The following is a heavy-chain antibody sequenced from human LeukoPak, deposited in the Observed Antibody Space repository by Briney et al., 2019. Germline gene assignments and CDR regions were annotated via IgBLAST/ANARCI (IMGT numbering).Heavy chain of an antibody. Sequence: SETLSLTCSVSGGSISSYYWSWIRQPPGKGLEWIGYIYNSGSTNYNPALKSRVSISVDTSRNQFSLNLNSVTAADTAMYYCARGRSDYGDYFYGYYFDYWGQGTLVTVSS. CDR2: IYNSGST. CDR1: GGSISSYY. D-gene: IGHD4-17*01. CDR3: ARGRSDYGDYFYGYYFDY. J-gene: IGHJ4*02. V-gene: IGHV4-59*01.